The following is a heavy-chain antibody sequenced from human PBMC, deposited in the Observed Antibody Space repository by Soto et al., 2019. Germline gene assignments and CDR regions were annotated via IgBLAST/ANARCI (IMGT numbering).Heavy chain of an antibody. CDR3: SRELLTYGYGRYYYGMDV. Sequence: EVQLVEAGGCLVKPGGSLRLSCAASGFTFSSYSMNWVRQAPGKGLEWVSSISSSSSYIYYADSVKGRFTISRDNDKNSLYVQMNSLRAEDTAVYYCSRELLTYGYGRYYYGMDVWGQGTTVTVSS. D-gene: IGHD5-18*01. CDR1: GFTFSSYS. J-gene: IGHJ6*02. CDR2: ISSSSSYI. V-gene: IGHV3-21*01.